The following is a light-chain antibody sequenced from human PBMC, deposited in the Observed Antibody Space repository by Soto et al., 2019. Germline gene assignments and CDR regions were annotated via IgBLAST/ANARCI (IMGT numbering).Light chain of an antibody. CDR1: QSVSNND. J-gene: IGKJ3*01. V-gene: IGKV3-20*01. CDR3: QQYGSSPFT. CDR2: GTS. Sequence: EIVLTQSPGTLSLSPGERATLSCRASQSVSNNDLVWYQQKPGQAPRLLIYGTSSRATGIPDRFSGSGSGTDFTLSISRLEPEDFAVYYCQQYGSSPFTFGPGTKVEIK.